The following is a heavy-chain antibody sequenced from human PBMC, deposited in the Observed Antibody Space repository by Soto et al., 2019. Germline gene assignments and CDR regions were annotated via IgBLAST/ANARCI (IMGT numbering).Heavy chain of an antibody. CDR2: MKSYRGGGTT. CDR3: IWQQDFYYGKAV. Sequence: EVQLVESGGGLVTPGGSLRLSCTGTGFSFSPAWMNWVRQAPGKGLEWVGRMKSYRGGGTTDYAATVQGRFTISSDDSKTTLYLQMNSLKFEATALYFCIWQQDFYYGKAVWGQGTTVTVSS. V-gene: IGHV3-15*07. D-gene: IGHD6-13*01. J-gene: IGHJ6*02. CDR1: GFSFSPAW.